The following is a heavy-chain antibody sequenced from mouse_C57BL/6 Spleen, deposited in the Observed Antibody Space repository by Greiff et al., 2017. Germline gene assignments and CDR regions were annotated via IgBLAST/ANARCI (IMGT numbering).Heavy chain of an antibody. CDR2: IYPRDGST. V-gene: IGHV1-85*01. CDR1: GYTFTSYD. J-gene: IGHJ3*01. CDR3: ARSGDYDPFAY. D-gene: IGHD2-4*01. Sequence: VMLVESGPELVKPGASVKLSCKASGYTFTSYDINWVKQRPGQGLEWIGWIYPRDGSTKYNEKFKGKATLTVDTSSSTAYMELHSLTSEDSAVYFCARSGDYDPFAYWGQGTLVTVSA.